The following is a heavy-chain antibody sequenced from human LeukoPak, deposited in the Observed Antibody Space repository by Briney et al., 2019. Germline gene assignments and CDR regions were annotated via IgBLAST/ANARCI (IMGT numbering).Heavy chain of an antibody. V-gene: IGHV3-11*01. CDR1: GFTFSDYY. CDR3: ARDQTTVTHYVGYFDY. D-gene: IGHD4-17*01. CDR2: ISSSGSTI. Sequence: GSLRLSCAASGFTFSDYYMSWIRQAPGKGLEWVSYISSSGSTIYYADSVKGRFTISRDNAKNSLYLQMNSLRAEDTAVYYCARDQTTVTHYVGYFDYWGQGTLVTVSS. J-gene: IGHJ4*02.